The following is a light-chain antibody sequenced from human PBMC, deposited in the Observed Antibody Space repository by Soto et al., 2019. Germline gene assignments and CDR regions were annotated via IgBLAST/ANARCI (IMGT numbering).Light chain of an antibody. CDR2: AAS. CDR3: QQSYCAPPT. J-gene: IGKJ4*01. V-gene: IGKV1-39*01. Sequence: QVPLSSSPLSTYMRDRASLTCRQSQSISTLLNWDQQKPGKAPKLANYAASSLQSGVPSRFIGSVYGTAGTINICILQAEDGKTYCGQQSYCAPPTFGGGTKVDIK. CDR1: QSISTL.